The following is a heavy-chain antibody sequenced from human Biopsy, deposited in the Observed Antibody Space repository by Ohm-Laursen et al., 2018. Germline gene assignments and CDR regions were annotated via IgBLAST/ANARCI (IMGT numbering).Heavy chain of an antibody. V-gene: IGHV4-39*01. J-gene: IGHJ5*02. D-gene: IGHD3-22*01. CDR2: IFYRGST. CDR3: ARDYDTSGYYYVS. CDR1: GGSISNNNYY. Sequence: SQTLSLTCAVSGGSISNNNYYWGWIRQPPGKGLEWIGSIFYRGSTHYKPSLKSRVNISVDTSKNQFSLKLNPVTAADMAVYYCARDYDTSGYYYVSWGQGTLVTVSS.